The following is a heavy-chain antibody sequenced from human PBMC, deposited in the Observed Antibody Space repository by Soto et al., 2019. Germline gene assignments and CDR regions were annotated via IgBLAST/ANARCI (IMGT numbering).Heavy chain of an antibody. CDR1: GDSVSSNSAA. D-gene: IGHD6-6*01. J-gene: IGHJ6*02. Sequence: SQTLSLTCAISGDSVSSNSAAWNWIRQSPSRGLEWLGRTYYRSKWYNDYAVSVKSRITINPDTSKNQFSLQLNSVTPEDTAVYYCAREDRVSYSSSSAYYYGMDVWGQGTTVTVSS. CDR3: AREDRVSYSSSSAYYYGMDV. V-gene: IGHV6-1*01. CDR2: TYYRSKWYN.